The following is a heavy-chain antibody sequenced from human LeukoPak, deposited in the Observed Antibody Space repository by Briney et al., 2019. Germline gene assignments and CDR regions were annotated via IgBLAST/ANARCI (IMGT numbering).Heavy chain of an antibody. Sequence: GGSLRLSCAASGFTFSDYYMNWIRQAPGKGLECVSYVSSSGSTIYYADSVKGRFTISRDNAKNSLFLQMDSLRGEDTAVYYCARCTTGKTFGSLREIKKSREIDYWGQGTLVTVSS. J-gene: IGHJ4*02. CDR3: ARCTTGKTFGSLREIKKSREIDY. D-gene: IGHD1-1*01. V-gene: IGHV3-11*04. CDR1: GFTFSDYY. CDR2: VSSSGSTI.